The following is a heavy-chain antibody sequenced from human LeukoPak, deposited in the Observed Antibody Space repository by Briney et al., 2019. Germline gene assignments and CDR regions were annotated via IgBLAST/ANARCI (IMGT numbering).Heavy chain of an antibody. CDR3: ASLPRYDSSGYYYEDYFDY. CDR1: GFTFSSYE. CDR2: ISSSGSTI. Sequence: GGSLRLSCAASGFTFSSYEMNWVRQASGKGLEWVSYISSSGSTIYYADSVKGRFTISRDNAKNSLYLQMNSLRAEDTAVYYCASLPRYDSSGYYYEDYFDYWGQGTLVTVSS. D-gene: IGHD3-22*01. V-gene: IGHV3-48*03. J-gene: IGHJ4*02.